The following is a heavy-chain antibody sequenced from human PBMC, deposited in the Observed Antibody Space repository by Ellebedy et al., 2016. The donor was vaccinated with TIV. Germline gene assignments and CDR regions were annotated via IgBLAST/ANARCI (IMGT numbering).Heavy chain of an antibody. CDR1: GYTFTSYD. CDR2: MNPNSGNT. CDR3: ARGQPSGITIFGVVIKEGSLYYYYYMDV. V-gene: IGHV1-8*01. D-gene: IGHD3-3*01. J-gene: IGHJ6*03. Sequence: ASVKVSXXASGYTFTSYDINWVRQATGQGLEWMGWMNPNSGNTGYAQKFQGRVTMTRNTSISTAYMELSSLRSEDTAVYYCARGQPSGITIFGVVIKEGSLYYYYYMDVWGKGTTVTVSS.